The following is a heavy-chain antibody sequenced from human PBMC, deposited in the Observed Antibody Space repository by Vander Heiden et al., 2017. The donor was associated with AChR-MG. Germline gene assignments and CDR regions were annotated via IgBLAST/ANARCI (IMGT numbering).Heavy chain of an antibody. V-gene: IGHV3-30*18. Sequence: QVQLVESGGGVVQPGRSLRPSCAASGFTFSSYGMHWVRQAPGKGLEWVAVISYDGSNKYYADSVKGRFTISRDNSKNTLYLQMNSLGAEDTAVYYCAKVRNRWAWYFDLWGRGTLVTVSS. CDR2: ISYDGSNK. CDR1: GFTFSSYG. CDR3: AKVRNRWAWYFDL. J-gene: IGHJ2*01.